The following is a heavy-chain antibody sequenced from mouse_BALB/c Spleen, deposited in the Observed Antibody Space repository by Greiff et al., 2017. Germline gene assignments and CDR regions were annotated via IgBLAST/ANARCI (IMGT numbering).Heavy chain of an antibody. CDR2: INPSNGGT. Sequence: QVQLQQSGAELVRPGASVKLSCKASGYTFTSYYMYWVKQRPGQGLEWIGEINPSNGGTNFNEKFKSKATLTVDKSSSTAYMQLSSLTSEDSAVYYCTRGDYRFYAMDYWGQGTSVTVSS. D-gene: IGHD2-14*01. CDR3: TRGDYRFYAMDY. CDR1: GYTFTSYY. V-gene: IGHV1S16*01. J-gene: IGHJ4*01.